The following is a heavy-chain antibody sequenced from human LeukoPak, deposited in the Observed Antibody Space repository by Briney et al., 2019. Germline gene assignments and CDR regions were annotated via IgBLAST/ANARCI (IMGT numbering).Heavy chain of an antibody. Sequence: PGGSLRLSCEVSGFTFSNYAMNWVRQAPGKGLEWVSSISASAGSAVYGGSVKGRFTISRVNAENTLYLQMNSLRADDTAICYCAKDQRSGEYDYGWGPFDIWGQGTMVTVTS. CDR1: GFTFSNYA. V-gene: IGHV3-23*01. J-gene: IGHJ3*02. CDR2: ISASAGSA. CDR3: AKDQRSGEYDYGWGPFDI. D-gene: IGHD3-10*01.